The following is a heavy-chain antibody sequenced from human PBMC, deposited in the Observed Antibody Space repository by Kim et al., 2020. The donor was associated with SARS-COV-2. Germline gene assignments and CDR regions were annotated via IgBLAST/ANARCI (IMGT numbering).Heavy chain of an antibody. D-gene: IGHD4-4*01. CDR2: IRSKAKGGST. CDR1: GFTFGDYA. J-gene: IGHJ6*03. V-gene: IGHV3-49*04. CDR3: TRMPLSRLGGGVTTVGYLYMDA. Sequence: GGSLRLSCTASGFTFGDYAISWVRRAPGKGLEWVSFIRSKAKGGSTEYAASVQSRFSISRDDSKSTAYLQPNSLNTDDTAVYYCTRMPLSRLGGGVTTVGYLYMDAWGKGTTVTVSS.